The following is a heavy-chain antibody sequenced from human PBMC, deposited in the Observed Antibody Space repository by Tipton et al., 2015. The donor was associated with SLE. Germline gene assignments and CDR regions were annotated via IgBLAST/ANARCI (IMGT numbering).Heavy chain of an antibody. V-gene: IGHV3-21*01. Sequence: GSLRLSCAASGFTFSSYSKNWVRQAPGKGLEWVSSISSTSSYIYYADSVKGRFTISRDNAKNSLSLQMNSLRAEDTGVYYCARGSLFSYSGMDVWGQGTTVTVSS. CDR1: GFTFSSYS. CDR3: ARGSLFSYSGMDV. CDR2: ISSTSSYI. J-gene: IGHJ6*02.